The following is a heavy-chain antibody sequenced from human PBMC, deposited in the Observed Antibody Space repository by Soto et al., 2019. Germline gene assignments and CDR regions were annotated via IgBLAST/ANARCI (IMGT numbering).Heavy chain of an antibody. CDR2: IYYSGST. V-gene: IGHV4-39*01. J-gene: IGHJ6*02. CDR1: GGSISSSSYY. D-gene: IGHD3-3*01. Sequence: SETLSLTCTVSGGSISSSSYYWGWIRQPPGKGLEWIGSIYYSGSTYYNPSLKSRVTISVDTSKNQFSLKLSSVTAADTAVYYCASGTTLPNYDFWSGYNYYYYGMDVWGQGTTVTVSS. CDR3: ASGTTLPNYDFWSGYNYYYYGMDV.